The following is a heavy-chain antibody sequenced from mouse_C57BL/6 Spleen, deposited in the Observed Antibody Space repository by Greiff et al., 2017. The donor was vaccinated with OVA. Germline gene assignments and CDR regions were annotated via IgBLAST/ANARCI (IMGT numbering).Heavy chain of an antibody. CDR3: ARDGGNYPGAY. CDR1: GFTFSDLY. D-gene: IGHD1-1*01. Sequence: EVKVVESGGGLVQSGRSLRLSCATSGFTFSDLYMEWVRQAPGKGLEWIAASRNKANDYTTEYSASVKGRFIVSRDTSQSILYLQMNALRAEDTAIYYCARDGGNYPGAYWGQGTLVTVSA. J-gene: IGHJ3*01. CDR2: SRNKANDYTT. V-gene: IGHV7-1*01.